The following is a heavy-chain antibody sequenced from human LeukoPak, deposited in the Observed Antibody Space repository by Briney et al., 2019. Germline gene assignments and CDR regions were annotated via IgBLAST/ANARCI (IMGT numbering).Heavy chain of an antibody. CDR1: GFTFSNYW. J-gene: IGHJ4*02. CDR3: ARDDDWNYEDY. V-gene: IGHV3-7*01. D-gene: IGHD1-7*01. Sequence: GGSLRLSCAASGFTFSNYWMSWVRQAPGKGLQWVANIKQDGSEKYYVDYVKGRFTISRDNAKKSLYLQMNSLRAEDTAVYYCARDDDWNYEDYWGQGTLVTVSS. CDR2: IKQDGSEK.